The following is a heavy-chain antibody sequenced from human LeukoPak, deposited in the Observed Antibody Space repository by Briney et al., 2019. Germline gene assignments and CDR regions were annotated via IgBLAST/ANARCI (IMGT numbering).Heavy chain of an antibody. CDR3: ARNSSESPPRATQKYNWFDP. V-gene: IGHV4-38-2*01. J-gene: IGHJ5*02. CDR1: GDSISSGNY. CDR2: IYHSGST. Sequence: SETLSLTCAASGDSISSGNYWGWIRQPPGKGLEWIGIIYHSGSTHYNPSLKSRVTMSVDTSKNQFSLKLSSVTAADTAVYYCARNSSESPPRATQKYNWFDPWGQGTLVTVSS. D-gene: IGHD1-1*01.